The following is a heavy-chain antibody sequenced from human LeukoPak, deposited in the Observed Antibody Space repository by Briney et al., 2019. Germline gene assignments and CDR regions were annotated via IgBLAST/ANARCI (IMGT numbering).Heavy chain of an antibody. CDR1: GYGFTGYG. D-gene: IGHD3-16*01. V-gene: IGHV1-18*01. Sequence: GASVKVSCKASGYGFTGYGVAWVRQAPGQGLEWMGWIAAYNGLTNYAENLQGRLALSTDTSTSSAFMELRNLTSDDTAVYFCVRSYGLEGDYWGRGTLVTVSS. J-gene: IGHJ4*02. CDR2: IAAYNGLT. CDR3: VRSYGLEGDY.